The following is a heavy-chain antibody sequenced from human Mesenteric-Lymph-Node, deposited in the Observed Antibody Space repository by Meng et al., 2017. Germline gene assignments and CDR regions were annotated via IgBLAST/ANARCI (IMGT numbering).Heavy chain of an antibody. CDR2: LNWNGGTT. Sequence: GESLKISCAASGFKFDDRGMSWVRQAPGKGLEWVAGLNWNGGTTGYADSVKGRITISRDNAKNSLYLQMHSLRVEDTALYYCARINSAYDYVDSWGQGTLVTVSS. D-gene: IGHD5-12*01. J-gene: IGHJ4*02. V-gene: IGHV3-20*04. CDR1: GFKFDDRG. CDR3: ARINSAYDYVDS.